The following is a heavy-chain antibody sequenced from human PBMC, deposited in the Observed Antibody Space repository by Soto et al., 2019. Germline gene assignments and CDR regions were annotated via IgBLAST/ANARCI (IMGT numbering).Heavy chain of an antibody. V-gene: IGHV1-69*02. D-gene: IGHD1-7*01. CDR1: GGTFSSYT. Sequence: QVQLVQSGAEVKKPGSSVKVSCKASGGTFSSYTISWVRQAPGQGLEWMGRIIPILGIANYAQKFQGRVTITADKSTSTAYMELSRLRSEDTAVYYCAGAKLPNNWFDPWGQGTLVTVSS. CDR2: IIPILGIA. J-gene: IGHJ5*02. CDR3: AGAKLPNNWFDP.